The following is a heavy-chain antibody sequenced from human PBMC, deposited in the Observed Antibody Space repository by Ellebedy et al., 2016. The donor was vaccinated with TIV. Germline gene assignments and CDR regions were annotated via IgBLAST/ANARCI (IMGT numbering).Heavy chain of an antibody. CDR2: IIPIFGTA. V-gene: IGHV1-69*05. D-gene: IGHD3-22*01. CDR3: ARRNYYYDSSGYYGGFDY. CDR1: GGTFSSYA. J-gene: IGHJ4*02. Sequence: SVKVSXXASGGTFSSYAISWVRQAPGQGLEWMGGIIPIFGTANYAQKFQGRVTMTRDTSTSTVYMELSSLRSEDTAVYYCARRNYYYDSSGYYGGFDYWGQGTLVTVSS.